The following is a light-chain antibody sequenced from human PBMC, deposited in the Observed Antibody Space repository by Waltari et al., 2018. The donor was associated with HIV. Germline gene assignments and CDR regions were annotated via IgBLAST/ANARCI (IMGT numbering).Light chain of an antibody. CDR3: TSFTRNDTLM. CDR1: SSDFGVYNF. J-gene: IGLJ3*02. Sequence: QSALTQPAPVSASPGHSIPISCSGPSSDFGVYNFFSWYQQHPGGVPKVIISEVFSRPSGVSNRFSGSKSGNTASLTISGLQTEDEADYYCTSFTRNDTLMFGGGTRVTVL. CDR2: EVF. V-gene: IGLV2-14*01.